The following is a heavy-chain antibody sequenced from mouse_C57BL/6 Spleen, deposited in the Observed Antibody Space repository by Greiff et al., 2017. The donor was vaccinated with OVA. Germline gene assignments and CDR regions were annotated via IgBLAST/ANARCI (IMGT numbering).Heavy chain of an antibody. D-gene: IGHD1-1*01. CDR1: GFSLTSYG. Sequence: VQLVESGPGLVQPSQSLSITCTVSGFSLTSYGVHWVRQPPGKGLEWLGVIWSGGSTDYNAAFISRLSISKDNSKSQVFFKMNSLQADDTAIYYCAKNYYGSRGYFDYWGQGTTLTVSS. J-gene: IGHJ2*01. V-gene: IGHV2-4*01. CDR3: AKNYYGSRGYFDY. CDR2: IWSGGST.